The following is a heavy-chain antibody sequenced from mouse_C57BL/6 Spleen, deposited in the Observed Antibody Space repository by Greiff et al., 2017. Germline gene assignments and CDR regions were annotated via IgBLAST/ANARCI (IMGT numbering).Heavy chain of an antibody. CDR3: ARGNYGYFDV. CDR1: GYSITSGYY. CDR2: ISYDGSN. Sequence: EVQVVESGPGLVKPSQSLSLTCSVTGYSITSGYYWNWIRQFPGNKLEWMGYISYDGSNNYNPSLKNRISITRDTSKNQFFLKLNSVTTEDTATYYCARGNYGYFDVWGTGTTVTVSS. V-gene: IGHV3-6*01. J-gene: IGHJ1*03.